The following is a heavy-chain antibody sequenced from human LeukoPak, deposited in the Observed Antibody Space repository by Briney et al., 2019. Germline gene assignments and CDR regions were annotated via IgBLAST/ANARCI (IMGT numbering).Heavy chain of an antibody. CDR2: IYYTGIT. Sequence: SETLSLTCTVSGGSISSYYWSWIRQPPGKGLEWISYIYYTGITNYNPSLESRVTISVDASKNQFSLKLNSVTAADTAVYYCTRHDAVPVIGHGMGVWGQGTTVTVSS. CDR1: GGSISSYY. CDR3: TRHDAVPVIGHGMGV. J-gene: IGHJ6*02. V-gene: IGHV4-59*08. D-gene: IGHD3-16*02.